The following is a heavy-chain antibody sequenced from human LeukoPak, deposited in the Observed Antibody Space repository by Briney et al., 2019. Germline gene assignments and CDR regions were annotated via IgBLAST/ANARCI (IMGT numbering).Heavy chain of an antibody. J-gene: IGHJ4*02. CDR2: IWYDGSNK. Sequence: GRSLRLSCAASGFTFSSYGMHWVRQAPGKGLEWVAVIWYDGSNKYYADSVKGRFTISRDNSKNTLYLQMNSLRAEDTAVYYCVRGDYGDYDDGGYWGQGTLVTVSS. D-gene: IGHD4-17*01. CDR1: GFTFSSYG. V-gene: IGHV3-33*01. CDR3: VRGDYGDYDDGGY.